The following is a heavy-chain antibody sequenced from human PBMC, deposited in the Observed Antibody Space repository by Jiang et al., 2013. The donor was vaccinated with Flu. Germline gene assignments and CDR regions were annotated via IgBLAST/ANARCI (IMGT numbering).Heavy chain of an antibody. D-gene: IGHD5-12*01. Sequence: GAEVKKPGASVKVSCKTSGYTFTTFGISWVRQAPGQGLEWMGWISTYNGNTDYGQKFQGRVTMTTDASTSTAYMELRSLRSDDTAVYYCARDRGGYSGYDFVYWGQGTLVSVSS. CDR1: GYTFTTFG. V-gene: IGHV1-18*01. J-gene: IGHJ4*02. CDR3: ARDRGGYSGYDFVY. CDR2: ISTYNGNT.